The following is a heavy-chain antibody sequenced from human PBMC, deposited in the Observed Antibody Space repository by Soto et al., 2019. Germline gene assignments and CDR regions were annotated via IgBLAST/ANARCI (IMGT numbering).Heavy chain of an antibody. CDR3: AKDPRSIVMPLALWFAP. V-gene: IGHV3-23*01. D-gene: IGHD1-26*01. CDR2: IGGSGRST. J-gene: IGHJ5*02. Sequence: EVELLESGGRLIQPGGSLRLSCAASGFTFSSYAMTWVRQAPGKGLEWVSSIGGSGRSTYYADFVKGRFIITRDNSKNTPNLQMNGLRDEDTAIYYCAKDPRSIVMPLALWFAPWGQGALVP. CDR1: GFTFSSYA.